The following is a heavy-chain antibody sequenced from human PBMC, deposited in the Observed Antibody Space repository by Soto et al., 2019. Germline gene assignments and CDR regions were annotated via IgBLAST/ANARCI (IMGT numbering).Heavy chain of an antibody. CDR1: GGTFSSYT. CDR2: IIPILGIA. V-gene: IGHV1-69*02. Sequence: QVQLVQSGAEVKKPGSSVKVSCKASGGTFSSYTISWVRQAPGQGLEWMGRIIPILGIANYAQKFQGRVTITADKSTSTAYMELSSLRSEDTAVYYCARALPEDYYGMDVWGQGTTVTVSS. J-gene: IGHJ6*02. CDR3: ARALPEDYYGMDV.